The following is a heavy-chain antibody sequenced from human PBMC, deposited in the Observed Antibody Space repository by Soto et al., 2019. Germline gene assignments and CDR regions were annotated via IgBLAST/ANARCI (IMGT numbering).Heavy chain of an antibody. CDR2: ISYDGSNK. CDR1: GFTFSSYG. Sequence: QVQLVESGGGMVQPGRSLRLSCAASGFTFSSYGMHWVRQAPGKGLEWVAVISYDGSNKYYADSVKGRFTISRDNSKNTLYLPMNSLRAEDTAVYYCAPWFGAFDYWGQGTLVTVSS. D-gene: IGHD3-10*01. CDR3: APWFGAFDY. V-gene: IGHV3-30*03. J-gene: IGHJ4*02.